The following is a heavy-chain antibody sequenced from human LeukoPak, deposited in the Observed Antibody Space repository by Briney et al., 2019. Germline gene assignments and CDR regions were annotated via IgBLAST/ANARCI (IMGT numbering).Heavy chain of an antibody. CDR3: ARSKGSYPVRGGPFDY. J-gene: IGHJ4*02. Sequence: SETLSLTCAVYGGSFSGYYWSWIRQPPGKGLEWIGEINHSGSTNYNPSLKSRVTISVDTSKNQFSLKLSSMTAADTAVYYCARSKGSYPVRGGPFDYWGQGTLVTVSS. V-gene: IGHV4-34*01. D-gene: IGHD1-26*01. CDR2: INHSGST. CDR1: GGSFSGYY.